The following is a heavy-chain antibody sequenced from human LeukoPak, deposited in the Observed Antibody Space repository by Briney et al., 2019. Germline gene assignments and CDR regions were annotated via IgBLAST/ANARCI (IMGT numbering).Heavy chain of an antibody. D-gene: IGHD3-10*01. V-gene: IGHV1-46*01. CDR3: AIRITMVRGVIIDY. CDR1: GYTFTSYY. J-gene: IGHJ4*02. Sequence: ASVKVSCKASGYTFTSYYMHWVRQAPGQGLEWMGIINPSGGSTNYAQKFQGRVTMTRNTSISTAYMELSSLRSEDTAVYYCAIRITMVRGVIIDYWDQGTLVTVSS. CDR2: INPSGGST.